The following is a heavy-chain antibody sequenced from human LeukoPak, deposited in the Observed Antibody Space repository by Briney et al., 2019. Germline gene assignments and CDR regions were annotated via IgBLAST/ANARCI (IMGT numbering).Heavy chain of an antibody. J-gene: IGHJ3*02. Sequence: ASAKVSCKASGYTFTSYYMHWVRQAPGQGLEWMGIINPSGGSTSYAQKFQGRVIMTRDRSTSTDDVEPSSLRSEDTAVYYCARDREDIVVVVAAETDAFDIWAQGTMVTVSS. D-gene: IGHD2-15*01. V-gene: IGHV1-46*01. CDR2: INPSGGST. CDR1: GYTFTSYY. CDR3: ARDREDIVVVVAAETDAFDI.